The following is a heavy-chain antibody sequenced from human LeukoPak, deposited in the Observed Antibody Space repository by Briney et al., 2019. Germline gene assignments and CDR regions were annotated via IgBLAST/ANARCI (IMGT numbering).Heavy chain of an antibody. V-gene: IGHV3-33*06. CDR2: IWYDGSNK. CDR3: AKEDIVVVPAAIDYYYYYMDV. D-gene: IGHD2-2*02. Sequence: GGSLRLSCAASGFTFSSYGMHWVRQAPGKGLEWVAVIWYDGSNKYYADSVKGRFTISRDNSKNTLYLQMNGLRAEDTAVYYCAKEDIVVVPAAIDYYYYYMDVWGKGTTVTVSS. CDR1: GFTFSSYG. J-gene: IGHJ6*03.